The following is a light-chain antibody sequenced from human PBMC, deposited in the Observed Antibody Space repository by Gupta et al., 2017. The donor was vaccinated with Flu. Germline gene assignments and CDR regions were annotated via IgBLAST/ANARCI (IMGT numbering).Light chain of an antibody. J-gene: IGLJ3*02. Sequence: QSALTQPPHASGSPRQPVTISCTRTRSDVGGYNYVSWYQRHPGRAPKLMIYEVSKRPAEVPDRFSGSKSGNTASLTVSGPQAGDEADYYCSSYAGSNRGVFGGGTKLTVL. V-gene: IGLV2-8*01. CDR3: SSYAGSNRGV. CDR2: EVS. CDR1: RSDVGGYNY.